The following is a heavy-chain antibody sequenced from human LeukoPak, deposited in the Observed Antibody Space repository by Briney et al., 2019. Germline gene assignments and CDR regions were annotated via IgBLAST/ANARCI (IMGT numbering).Heavy chain of an antibody. CDR3: ARHPKAGLYFDY. V-gene: IGHV3-53*01. J-gene: IGHJ4*02. CDR1: GFTVSSTY. D-gene: IGHD6-19*01. CDR2: IYSGGST. Sequence: GGSLRLSCAASGFTVSSTYMSWVRQAPGKGLEWVSVIYSGGSTYYADSVKGRCTISRDHSKNTLYLHMNSLRAEDTAVYYCARHPKAGLYFDYWGQGTLVTVSS.